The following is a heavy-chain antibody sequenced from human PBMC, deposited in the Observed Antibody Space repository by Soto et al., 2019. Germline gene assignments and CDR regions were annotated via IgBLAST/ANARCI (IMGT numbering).Heavy chain of an antibody. CDR2: INPKSRGT. CDR1: GYTFTDYF. D-gene: IGHD3-22*01. CDR3: ARVTLKAGNWFDP. V-gene: IGHV1-2*02. J-gene: IGHJ5*02. Sequence: ASVKVSCKASGYTFTDYFIHWVRQAPGQGFEWMGWINPKSRGTNYAQKFQGRVTMTRDTSNSTAYMELRGLTSDDTAVYYCARVTLKAGNWFDPWGQGTLVTVSS.